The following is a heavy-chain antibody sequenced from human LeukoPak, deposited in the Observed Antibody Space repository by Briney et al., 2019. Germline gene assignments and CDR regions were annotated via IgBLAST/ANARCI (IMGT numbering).Heavy chain of an antibody. CDR2: IYYSGNT. CDR1: GGSISSSSYF. D-gene: IGHD6-6*01. Sequence: SETLSLTCTVSGGSISSSSYFWIWIRQPPGKGLEWIGYIYYSGNTNSNPSLRSRVTISVDTSKTQFSLKLRSVTAADTAVYYCAGAREFSSSSGRAYYFDFWGQGTLVTVSS. V-gene: IGHV4-61*01. J-gene: IGHJ4*02. CDR3: AGAREFSSSSGRAYYFDF.